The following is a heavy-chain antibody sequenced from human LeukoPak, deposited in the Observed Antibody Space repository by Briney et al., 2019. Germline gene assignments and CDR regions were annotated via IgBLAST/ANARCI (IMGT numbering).Heavy chain of an antibody. CDR3: ATLGYCSSTSCYRYYYGMDV. Sequence: ASVKVSCKASGYTFTSYYMHWVRQAPGQGVEWMGIINPSGGSTSYAQKFQGRVTMTGDTSTSTVYMELSSLRSEDTAVYYCATLGYCSSTSCYRYYYGMDVWGQGTTVTVSS. V-gene: IGHV1-46*01. J-gene: IGHJ6*02. CDR2: INPSGGST. CDR1: GYTFTSYY. D-gene: IGHD2-2*01.